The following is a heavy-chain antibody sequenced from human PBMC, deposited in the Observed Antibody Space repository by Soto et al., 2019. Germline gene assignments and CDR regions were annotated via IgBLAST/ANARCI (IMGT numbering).Heavy chain of an antibody. CDR1: GGSISSSSYY. J-gene: IGHJ3*02. V-gene: IGHV4-39*01. Sequence: QLQLQESGPGLVKPSETLSLTCTVSGGSISSSSYYWGWIRQPPGKGLEWIGSIYYSGSTYYNPSLKSRVTISVDTSKNQFSLKLSSVTAADTAVYYCAIIPIVGAIFSSGAFDIWGQGTMVTVSS. CDR3: AIIPIVGAIFSSGAFDI. D-gene: IGHD1-26*01. CDR2: IYYSGST.